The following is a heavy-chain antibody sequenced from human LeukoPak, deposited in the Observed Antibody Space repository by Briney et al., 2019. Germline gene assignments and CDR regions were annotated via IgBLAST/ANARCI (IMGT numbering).Heavy chain of an antibody. D-gene: IGHD6-19*01. Sequence: SETLSLTCTVSGGSISSYYWSWIRQPPGKGLEWIGYIYNNGRTNYNPSLKSRVTISVDTSKNQFSLKLSSVTAADTAVYYCARVMGSDWYPLAYWGQETLVTVSS. CDR3: ARVMGSDWYPLAY. V-gene: IGHV4-59*01. J-gene: IGHJ4*02. CDR1: GGSISSYY. CDR2: IYNNGRT.